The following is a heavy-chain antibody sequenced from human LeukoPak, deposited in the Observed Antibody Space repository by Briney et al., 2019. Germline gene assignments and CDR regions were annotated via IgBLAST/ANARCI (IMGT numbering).Heavy chain of an antibody. CDR2: INTDGSTT. J-gene: IGHJ4*02. Sequence: GGSLRLSCAASGFTFSSYWMHWVRQAPGKGLVWVSRINTDGSTTSYADSVKGRFIISRDNAKNTLSLQMNSLTAEDTAVYYCTRGGVDYWGQGALVTVSS. CDR3: TRGGVDY. CDR1: GFTFSSYW. D-gene: IGHD3-16*01. V-gene: IGHV3-74*01.